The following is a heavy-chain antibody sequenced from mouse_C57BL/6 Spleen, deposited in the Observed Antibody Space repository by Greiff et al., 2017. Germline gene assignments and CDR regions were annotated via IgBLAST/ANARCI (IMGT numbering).Heavy chain of an antibody. V-gene: IGHV5-17*01. Sequence: EVMLVEPGGGLVKPGGSLKLSCAASGFTFSDYGMHWVRQAPEQGLEWVAYISSGSSTIYYADTVKGRFTISRDNAKNTPFLQMTSLRSEDTTMYYCAGIIYDGYYGVFDYWGQGTTLTVSS. CDR3: AGIIYDGYYGVFDY. J-gene: IGHJ2*01. CDR1: GFTFSDYG. CDR2: ISSGSSTI. D-gene: IGHD2-3*01.